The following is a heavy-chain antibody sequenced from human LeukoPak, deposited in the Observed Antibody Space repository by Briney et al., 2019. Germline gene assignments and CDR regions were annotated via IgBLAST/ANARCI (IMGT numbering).Heavy chain of an antibody. CDR3: ARDFGRATTMYYFDY. V-gene: IGHV3-30*04. CDR1: GFTFSSYA. D-gene: IGHD1-1*01. Sequence: GGSLRLSCAASGFTFSSYAMHWVRQAPGKGLEWVAVISYDGSNKYYADSVKGRFTISRDNSKNTLYLQMNSLRAEDTAVYYCARDFGRATTMYYFDYWGQGTLVTVPS. CDR2: ISYDGSNK. J-gene: IGHJ4*02.